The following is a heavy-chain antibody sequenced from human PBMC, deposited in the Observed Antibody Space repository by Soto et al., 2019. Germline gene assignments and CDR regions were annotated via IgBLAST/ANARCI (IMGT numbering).Heavy chain of an antibody. V-gene: IGHV1-18*01. Sequence: GXSVKVSFNASGYTFTSYGISLVRHSPGQGLEWMGWISASNGNTNYAQKLQGRVTMTTDTSTSTAYMELRSLRSDDTAVYYCARFEYSPRASRVHWFDPWGQGTLVTVSS. J-gene: IGHJ5*02. CDR1: GYTFTSYG. CDR2: ISASNGNT. CDR3: ARFEYSPRASRVHWFDP. D-gene: IGHD6-6*01.